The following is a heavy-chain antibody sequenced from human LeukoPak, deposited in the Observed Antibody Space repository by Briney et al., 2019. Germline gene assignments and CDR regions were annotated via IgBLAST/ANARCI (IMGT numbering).Heavy chain of an antibody. Sequence: KPSETLSLTCTVSGGSISSSSYYWGWIRQPPGKGLEWIGSIYYSGSTYYNPSLKSRVTISVDTSKNQFSLKLSSVTAADTAVYYCASSKEWLPYYFDYWGQGTLVTVSS. CDR3: ASSKEWLPYYFDY. CDR2: IYYSGST. CDR1: GGSISSSSYY. D-gene: IGHD3-3*01. J-gene: IGHJ4*02. V-gene: IGHV4-39*01.